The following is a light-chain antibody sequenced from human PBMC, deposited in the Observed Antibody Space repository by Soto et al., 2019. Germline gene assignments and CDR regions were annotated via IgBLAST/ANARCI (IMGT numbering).Light chain of an antibody. CDR2: TTS. CDR3: QQYGGSPWT. Sequence: EIVLTQSPGSLSLSPGERATLSCRASRVVTSNYLAWYQQKPGQAPRLLIYTTSSRATGVPERFSGSGSGTDFTLTISRLEPEDSAVYYCQQYGGSPWTFGQGTKVEIK. CDR1: RVVTSNY. V-gene: IGKV3-20*01. J-gene: IGKJ1*01.